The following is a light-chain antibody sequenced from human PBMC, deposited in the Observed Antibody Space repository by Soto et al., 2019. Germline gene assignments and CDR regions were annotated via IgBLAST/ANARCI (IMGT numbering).Light chain of an antibody. CDR2: GAF. V-gene: IGKV3D-20*02. CDR3: QQRSNWPFT. CDR1: QSVSSNY. Sequence: EIVLTQSPGTLSLSPGERATFSCRASQSVSSNYLAWYQQKPGQAPRLLIYGAFKRATGIPDRFSGSGSGTDFTLTISRMEPEDFAVYYCQQRSNWPFTFGQGTRLEIK. J-gene: IGKJ5*01.